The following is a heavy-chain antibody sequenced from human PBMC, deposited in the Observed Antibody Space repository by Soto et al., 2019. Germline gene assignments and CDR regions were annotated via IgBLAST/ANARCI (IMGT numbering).Heavy chain of an antibody. V-gene: IGHV1-2*04. Sequence: ASVKVSCKASGYTFTGYYMHLVRQALGQGLEWMGWINPNSGGTNYAQKFQGWVTMTRDTSISTAYMELSRLRSDDTAVYYCARAPNPFDWSTFDYWGQGTLVTVSS. CDR1: GYTFTGYY. D-gene: IGHD3-9*01. J-gene: IGHJ4*02. CDR2: INPNSGGT. CDR3: ARAPNPFDWSTFDY.